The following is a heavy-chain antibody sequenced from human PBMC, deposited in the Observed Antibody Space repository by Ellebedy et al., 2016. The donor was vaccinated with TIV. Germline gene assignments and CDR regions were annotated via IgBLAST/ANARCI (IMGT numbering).Heavy chain of an antibody. D-gene: IGHD3-22*01. J-gene: IGHJ4*02. CDR1: GFTFSTYV. CDR3: AKGRGGGSDSSAPRYYFDY. CDR2: ITNGGGST. V-gene: IGHV3-23*01. Sequence: PGGSLRLSCAASGFTFSTYVMSWVRQGPGKGLEWVSSITNGGGSTNYADFVKGRFTISRDNSKKTLYLQMNSLSAEDTAVYYCAKGRGGGSDSSAPRYYFDYWGLGTLVTVSS.